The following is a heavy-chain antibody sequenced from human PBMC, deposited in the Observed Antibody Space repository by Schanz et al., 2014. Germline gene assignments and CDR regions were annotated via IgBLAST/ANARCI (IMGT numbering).Heavy chain of an antibody. Sequence: EVQLVESGGGLVQPGGSLRLSCAASGFTFSGYSMNWVRQAPGKGLEWISYITGTGTVMYADSVKGRFTISRDNFKGALYLQMSSLRAEDTAVYYCAKSLESCPGGRCSRGYFDYWGQGTLVTVSS. D-gene: IGHD2-8*02. J-gene: IGHJ4*02. CDR1: GFTFSGYS. CDR2: ITGTGTV. CDR3: AKSLESCPGGRCSRGYFDY. V-gene: IGHV3-48*01.